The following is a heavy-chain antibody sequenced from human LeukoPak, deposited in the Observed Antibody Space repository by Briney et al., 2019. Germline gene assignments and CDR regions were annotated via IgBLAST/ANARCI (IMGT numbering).Heavy chain of an antibody. Sequence: PSETLSLTCTVSGGSITNYYWSWIRQPPGKGLEYIGFIYHSGSTNYNPSLKTRVTMSVDKSKNQCSLRLSSVTAADTAIYFCARSTQDSSTSFDYWGQGTLVTVSS. V-gene: IGHV4-59*01. CDR2: IYHSGST. CDR3: ARSTQDSSTSFDY. J-gene: IGHJ4*02. CDR1: GGSITNYY. D-gene: IGHD6-6*01.